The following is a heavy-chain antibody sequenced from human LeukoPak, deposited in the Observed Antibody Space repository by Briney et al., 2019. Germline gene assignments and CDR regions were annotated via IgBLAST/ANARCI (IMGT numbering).Heavy chain of an antibody. CDR2: FDPEDGET. CDR3: AITPYGGYQHYFDY. D-gene: IGHD2-2*01. J-gene: IGHJ4*02. V-gene: IGHV1-24*01. CDR1: GYTLTELS. Sequence: ASVKVSCKVSGYTLTELSVHWVRQAPGKGLEWMGGFDPEDGETIYAQKFQGRVTMTEDTSTDTAYMELSSLRSEDTAVYYCAITPYGGYQHYFDYWGQGTLVTVSS.